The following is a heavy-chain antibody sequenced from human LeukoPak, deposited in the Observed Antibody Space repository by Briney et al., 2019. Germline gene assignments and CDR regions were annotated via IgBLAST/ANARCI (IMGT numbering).Heavy chain of an antibody. CDR2: IYSGGST. CDR1: GFTVSSNY. Sequence: GGSLRLSCAASGFTVSSNYMSWVRQAPGKGLEWVSVIYSGGSTYYAGSVKGRFTISRDNSKNTLYLQMNSLRAEDTAVYYCARGGPDYGDGATPEHYFDYWGQGTLVTVSS. CDR3: ARGGPDYGDGATPEHYFDY. D-gene: IGHD4-17*01. V-gene: IGHV3-53*01. J-gene: IGHJ4*02.